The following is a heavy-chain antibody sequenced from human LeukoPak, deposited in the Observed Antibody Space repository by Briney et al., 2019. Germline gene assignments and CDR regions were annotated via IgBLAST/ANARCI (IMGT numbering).Heavy chain of an antibody. V-gene: IGHV3-9*01. CDR3: ARDSVVTPFDY. CDR2: ISWNSGDI. J-gene: IGHJ4*02. Sequence: GGSLRLSCAASGFTFNDYAMHWVRQVPGRGLEWVSGISWNSGDIAYAGSVKGRFTISRDNAKNTLYLQMNSLRAEDTAVYYCARDSVVTPFDYWGQGTLVTVSS. D-gene: IGHD4-23*01. CDR1: GFTFNDYA.